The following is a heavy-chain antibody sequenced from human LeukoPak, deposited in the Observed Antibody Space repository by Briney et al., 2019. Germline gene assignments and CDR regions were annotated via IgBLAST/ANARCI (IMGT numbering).Heavy chain of an antibody. D-gene: IGHD6-6*01. Sequence: ASVKVSCKASGYTFTSYGISWVRQAPGQGLEWMGWISAYNGNTNYAQKLQGRVTMTTDTSTSTAYMELRSLRSDDTAAYYCARAPISSSAGSWFDPWGQGTLVTVSS. CDR2: ISAYNGNT. J-gene: IGHJ5*02. CDR3: ARAPISSSAGSWFDP. V-gene: IGHV1-18*01. CDR1: GYTFTSYG.